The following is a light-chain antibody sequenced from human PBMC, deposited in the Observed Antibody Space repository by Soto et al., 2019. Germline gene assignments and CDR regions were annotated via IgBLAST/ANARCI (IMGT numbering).Light chain of an antibody. CDR3: CSYAGGRTFVV. J-gene: IGLJ3*02. CDR1: SSDIGSYNL. CDR2: EVT. Sequence: QSALSQPASVSGSPGQSVTISCTGTSSDIGSYNLVSWYHHRPGQAPKLVIYEVTRRPSVDSNRFSGSKSGNTASLTIAGLQPDDEGDYYCCSYAGGRTFVVFGGGTNVTVL. V-gene: IGLV2-23*02.